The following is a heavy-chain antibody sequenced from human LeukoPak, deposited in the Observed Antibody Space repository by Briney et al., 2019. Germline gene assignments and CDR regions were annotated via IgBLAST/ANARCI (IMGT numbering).Heavy chain of an antibody. Sequence: GGALRLSCAASGFTFSSYEMNWVRQAPGKGLEWVSCISTSGSTIYYADSVKGRFTISRDNAKNSLYLQMNSLRAEDTAAYYCARLQWLAFDYWGQGTLVTVSS. CDR2: ISTSGSTI. J-gene: IGHJ4*02. D-gene: IGHD6-19*01. V-gene: IGHV3-48*03. CDR3: ARLQWLAFDY. CDR1: GFTFSSYE.